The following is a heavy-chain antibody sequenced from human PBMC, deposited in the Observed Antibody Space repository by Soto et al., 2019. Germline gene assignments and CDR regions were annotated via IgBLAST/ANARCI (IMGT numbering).Heavy chain of an antibody. CDR2: IYYSGST. CDR1: GGSISSGDYY. V-gene: IGHV4-30-4*01. Sequence: TSETLSLTCTVSGGSISSGDYYWSWIRQPPGKGLEWIGYIYYSGSTYYNPSLKSRVTISVDTSKNQFSLKLSSVTAADTAVYYCARVGQIRYFNWFDPWGQGTLVTVSS. J-gene: IGHJ5*02. CDR3: ARVGQIRYFNWFDP. D-gene: IGHD3-9*01.